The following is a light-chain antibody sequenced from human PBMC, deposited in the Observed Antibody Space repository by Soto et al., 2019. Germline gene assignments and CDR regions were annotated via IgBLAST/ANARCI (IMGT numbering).Light chain of an antibody. J-gene: IGKJ1*01. Sequence: EIVMTQSPATLSVSPGERATLSCRASQSVFSSLAWYQQRPGQAPRLLIYGPATRATGIPDRFNGSGSGTEFSLTISRRQSEDSAVYYCQQYHSWPAFGQGTQVESK. CDR1: QSVFSS. CDR3: QQYHSWPA. CDR2: GPA. V-gene: IGKV3-15*01.